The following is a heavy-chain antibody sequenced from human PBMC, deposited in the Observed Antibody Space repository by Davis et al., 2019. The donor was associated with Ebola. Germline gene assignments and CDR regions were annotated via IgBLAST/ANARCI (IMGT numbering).Heavy chain of an antibody. CDR1: GFTFSAYS. D-gene: IGHD6-13*01. Sequence: GESLKISCAASGFTFSAYSMNWVRQAPGKGLEWVSYVSDSSTTIYYADSVKGRFTISRDNAKNSLYLQMNSLRDEDTAVYYCARGPSTGNSFSYWGQGTLVTVSS. J-gene: IGHJ4*02. CDR2: VSDSSTTI. V-gene: IGHV3-48*02. CDR3: ARGPSTGNSFSY.